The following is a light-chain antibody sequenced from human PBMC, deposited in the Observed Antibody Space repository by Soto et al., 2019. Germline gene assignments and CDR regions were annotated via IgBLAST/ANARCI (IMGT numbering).Light chain of an antibody. CDR2: DVS. CDR3: CSYAGSYTFVLNYV. CDR1: SSDVGGYNY. V-gene: IGLV2-11*01. J-gene: IGLJ1*01. Sequence: QSALTQPRSVSGSPGQSVTISCTGTSSDVGGYNYVSWYQQHPGKAPKLMIYDVSKRPSGVPDRFSGSKSGNTASLTISGLQAEDEADYYCCSYAGSYTFVLNYVFGTGTKLTVL.